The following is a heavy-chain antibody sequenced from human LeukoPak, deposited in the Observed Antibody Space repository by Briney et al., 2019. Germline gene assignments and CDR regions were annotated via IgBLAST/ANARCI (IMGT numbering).Heavy chain of an antibody. CDR3: ASTHRKGGLGELSLFH. D-gene: IGHD3-16*02. CDR2: INANTGNP. J-gene: IGHJ4*02. V-gene: IGHV7-4-1*02. CDR1: GYTFSNSA. Sequence: ASVMVSCKASGYTFSNSAMNWVRQAPGQGLEWMGWINANTGNPTYAQGFTGRFVFSLDTSVSTAYLQISSLRAEDTAVYYCASTHRKGGLGELSLFHWGQGTLVTVSS.